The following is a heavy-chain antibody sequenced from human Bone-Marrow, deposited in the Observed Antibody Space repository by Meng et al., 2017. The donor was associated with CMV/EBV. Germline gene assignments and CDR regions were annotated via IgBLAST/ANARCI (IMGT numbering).Heavy chain of an antibody. J-gene: IGHJ4*02. D-gene: IGHD1-26*01. CDR3: ARGVGRSYPFGY. CDR2: TYYRSKWYN. Sequence: SETLSLTCAISGDSVSSNSAAWSWIRQSPSRGLEWLGRTYYRSKWYNDYAVSVRSRIIINPDTSKSQFSLHLNSVTPEDTAVYYCARGVGRSYPFGYWGQGTLVTVSS. CDR1: GDSVSSNSAA. V-gene: IGHV6-1*01.